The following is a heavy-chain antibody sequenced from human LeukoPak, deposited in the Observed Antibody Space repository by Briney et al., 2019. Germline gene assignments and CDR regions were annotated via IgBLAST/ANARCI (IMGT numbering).Heavy chain of an antibody. Sequence: GGSLRLSCAASGFTFSSYAMSWVRQAPGKGLEWVSTISDSGGTTYYADSVKGRFTISRDDSKNTLYLQMNSLRAEDTAVYYCARDFRAGTASDAFDIWGQGTMVTVSS. CDR2: ISDSGGTT. CDR3: ARDFRAGTASDAFDI. CDR1: GFTFSSYA. V-gene: IGHV3-23*01. D-gene: IGHD1/OR15-1a*01. J-gene: IGHJ3*02.